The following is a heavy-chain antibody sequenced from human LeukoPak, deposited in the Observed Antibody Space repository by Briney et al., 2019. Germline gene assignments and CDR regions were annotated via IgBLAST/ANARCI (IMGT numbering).Heavy chain of an antibody. D-gene: IGHD6-13*01. CDR1: GGSISSSSYY. V-gene: IGHV4-39*07. J-gene: IGHJ4*02. CDR3: ASLTSSWYRPFDY. Sequence: SETLSLTCTVSGGSISSSSYYWGWIRQPPGKGLEWIGSIYYSGSTYYNPSLKSRVTISVDTSKNQFSLKLSSVTAADTAVYYCASLTSSWYRPFDYWGQGTLVTVSS. CDR2: IYYSGST.